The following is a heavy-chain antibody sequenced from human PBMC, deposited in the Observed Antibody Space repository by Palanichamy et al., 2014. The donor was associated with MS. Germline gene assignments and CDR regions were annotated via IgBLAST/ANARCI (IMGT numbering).Heavy chain of an antibody. V-gene: IGHV5-10-1*03. J-gene: IGHJ4*02. CDR2: IDPTDSYT. CDR3: ARPGATYSYGRHFDY. D-gene: IGHD5-18*01. Sequence: EVQLVQSGAEVKKPGESLRISCKASGYSFINYWISWVRQMPGKGLEWMGRIDPTDSYTNYSPSFQGHVTISADKSTSTVYLQWSSLKASDTAMYYCARPGATYSYGRHFDYWGQGSLVTVSS. CDR1: GYSFINYW.